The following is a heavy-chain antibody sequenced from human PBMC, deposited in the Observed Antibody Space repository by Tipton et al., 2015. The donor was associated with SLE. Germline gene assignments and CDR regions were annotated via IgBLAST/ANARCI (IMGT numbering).Heavy chain of an antibody. CDR1: GFTFGDYA. CDR3: TRVDCSGGSCYSNFDY. V-gene: IGHV3-49*04. Sequence: SLRLSCTASGFTFGDYAMSWVRQAPGKGLEWVGFIRSKAYGGTTEYAASVKGRFTISRDDSKSIAYLQMNSLKTEDTAVYYCTRVDCSGGSCYSNFDYWGQGTLVTVSS. D-gene: IGHD2-15*01. J-gene: IGHJ4*02. CDR2: IRSKAYGGTT.